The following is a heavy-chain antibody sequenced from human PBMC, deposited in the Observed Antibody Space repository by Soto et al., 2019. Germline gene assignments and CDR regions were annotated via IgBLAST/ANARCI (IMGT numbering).Heavy chain of an antibody. CDR1: GFTFSSYA. CDR3: AKDPRSGGGYYYYYYMDV. D-gene: IGHD3-10*01. Sequence: GGSLRLSCAASGFTFSSYAMSWVRQAPGKGLEWVSAISGSGGSTYYADSVKGRFTISRDNSKNTLYLQMNSLRAEDTAVYYCAKDPRSGGGYYYYYYMDVWGKGTTVTVSS. CDR2: ISGSGGST. V-gene: IGHV3-23*01. J-gene: IGHJ6*03.